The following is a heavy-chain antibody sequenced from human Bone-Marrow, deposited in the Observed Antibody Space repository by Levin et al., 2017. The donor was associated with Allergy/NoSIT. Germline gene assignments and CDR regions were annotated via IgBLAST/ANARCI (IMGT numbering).Heavy chain of an antibody. CDR2: ISYDGSNK. D-gene: IGHD2-21*02. J-gene: IGHJ6*02. V-gene: IGHV3-30*18. CDR3: AKTATAGLRYYYGLDV. CDR1: GFTFSRFA. Sequence: GGSLRLSCAASGFTFSRFAMHWVRQAPGKGLESVAVISYDGSNKYYEDAVKGRFSISRDNSKNTLYLEMDILRVEDTAIYYCAKTATAGLRYYYGLDVWGQGTTVTVSS.